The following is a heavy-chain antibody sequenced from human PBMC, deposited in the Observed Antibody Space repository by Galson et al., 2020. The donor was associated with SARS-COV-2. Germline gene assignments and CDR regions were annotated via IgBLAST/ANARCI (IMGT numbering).Heavy chain of an antibody. V-gene: IGHV4-34*01. CDR1: GGSFSGYS. J-gene: IGHJ5*02. CDR3: ARGRYSSSWYGANGWFDP. Sequence: SETLSLTCAVYGGSFSGYSWSWIRQPPGKGLEWIGEINHSGSTNYNPSLKSRVTISVDTSKNQFSLKLSSVTAADTAVYYCARGRYSSSWYGANGWFDPWGQGTLVTVSS. D-gene: IGHD6-13*01. CDR2: INHSGST.